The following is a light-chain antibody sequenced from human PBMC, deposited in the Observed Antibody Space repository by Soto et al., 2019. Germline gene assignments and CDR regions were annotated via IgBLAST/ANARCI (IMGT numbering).Light chain of an antibody. CDR1: SSDIGGYNS. V-gene: IGLV2-8*01. Sequence: QSALTQSPSASGSPGQSVTISCTGTSSDIGGYNSVSWYQQHPGKAPKVMIYDVTNRPSGVPDRFSGSKSGNTASLTVSALQAEDEADYYCSSFTDGNTLVFGTGTKVTVL. CDR3: SSFTDGNTLV. CDR2: DVT. J-gene: IGLJ1*01.